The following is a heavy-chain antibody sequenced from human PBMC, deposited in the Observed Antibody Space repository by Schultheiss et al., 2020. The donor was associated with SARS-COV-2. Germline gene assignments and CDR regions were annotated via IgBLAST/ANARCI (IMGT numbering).Heavy chain of an antibody. CDR1: GGSISSSNW. D-gene: IGHD3-22*01. J-gene: IGHJ2*01. Sequence: SETLSLTCAVSGGSISSSNWWSWVRQPPGKGLEWSGEIKHSGSTNYNPSLKSRVTISVDTSKNQFSLKLNSVTAADTAVYYCAREGGSHYYDSSGYYPNWYFDLWGRGTLVTVSS. CDR3: AREGGSHYYDSSGYYPNWYFDL. CDR2: IKHSGST. V-gene: IGHV4-4*02.